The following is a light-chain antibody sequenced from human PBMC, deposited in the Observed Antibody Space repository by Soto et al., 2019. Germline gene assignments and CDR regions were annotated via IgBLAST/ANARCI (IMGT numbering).Light chain of an antibody. J-gene: IGKJ4*01. CDR1: QSISSH. CDR3: QQSYSNPLT. Sequence: DLQMTQSPSSLSASVGDRLTITCRATQSISSHLNWYQQRPGKAPKLLIYAASSLQSGVPARFSGSRSGTDFTLTISSLPPEDVATYYCQQSYSNPLTFGGGTKVELK. CDR2: AAS. V-gene: IGKV1-39*01.